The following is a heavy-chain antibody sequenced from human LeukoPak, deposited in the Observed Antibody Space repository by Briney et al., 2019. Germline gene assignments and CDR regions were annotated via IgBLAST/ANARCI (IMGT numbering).Heavy chain of an antibody. J-gene: IGHJ4*02. V-gene: IGHV3-30-3*01. D-gene: IGHD1-26*01. CDR2: ISYDGSDK. CDR3: ARDLSGSYVFDY. Sequence: GGSLRLSCAASGFTFSRYGMHCVRQAPGKGLEWVAVISYDGSDKNQADSVKGRFSISRDKAKNTVYLQMNSLRGEDTAVYYCARDLSGSYVFDYWGQGTLVTVSS. CDR1: GFTFSRYG.